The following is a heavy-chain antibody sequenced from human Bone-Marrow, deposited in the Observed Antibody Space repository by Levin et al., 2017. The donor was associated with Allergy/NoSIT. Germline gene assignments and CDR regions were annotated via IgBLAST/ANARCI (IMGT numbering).Heavy chain of an antibody. CDR3: ARELRYNYGTDAFDI. Sequence: PGESLKISCAASGFTFSNYRMNWVRQAPGKGLEWVSSISSSSTYIYYGDSVKGRFTISRDNAKNSVYLQMVSLRAEDTAVYYCARELRYNYGTDAFDIWGQGTMVTVSS. D-gene: IGHD1-1*01. CDR1: GFTFSNYR. CDR2: ISSSSTYI. J-gene: IGHJ3*02. V-gene: IGHV3-21*01.